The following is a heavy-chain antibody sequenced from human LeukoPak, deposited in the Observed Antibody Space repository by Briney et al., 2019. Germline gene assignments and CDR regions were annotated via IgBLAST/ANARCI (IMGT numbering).Heavy chain of an antibody. Sequence: SETLSLTCTVSGGSVSSGSYYWSWIRQPPGKGLEWLGYIYYSGSTNYNLSLKSRVTISVDMSKNQFSLKLSSVTAADTAVYYCARAPFEGSGWYIYYFDYWGQGTLVTVSS. J-gene: IGHJ4*02. CDR3: ARAPFEGSGWYIYYFDY. CDR1: GGSVSSGSYY. D-gene: IGHD6-19*01. CDR2: IYYSGST. V-gene: IGHV4-61*01.